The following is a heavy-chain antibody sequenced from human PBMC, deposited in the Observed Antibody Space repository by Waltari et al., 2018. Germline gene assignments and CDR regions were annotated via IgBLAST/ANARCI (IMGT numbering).Heavy chain of an antibody. CDR1: GGSFSTQT. CDR3: ASAVTGKEYFPF. V-gene: IGHV1-69*01. D-gene: IGHD6-19*01. Sequence: QVQVVQSGAEMRKPGSSVRVSCKASGGSFSTQTTMWARQAPGQGLVWMGVIIPVFRTPTYAQNFQGRVTLTADESTNTVHMDLRSLTSDDTAVYYCASAVTGKEYFPFWGQGTLLTVSS. CDR2: IIPVFRTP. J-gene: IGHJ1*01.